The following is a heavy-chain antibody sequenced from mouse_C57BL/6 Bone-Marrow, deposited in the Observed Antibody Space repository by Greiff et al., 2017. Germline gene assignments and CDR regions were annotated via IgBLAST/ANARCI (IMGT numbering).Heavy chain of an antibody. CDR1: GYTFTSYW. D-gene: IGHD3-2*02. CDR3: AREARQLRLRFAY. CDR2: IHPNSGST. V-gene: IGHV1-64*01. J-gene: IGHJ3*01. Sequence: QVQLQQPGAELVKPGASVKLSCKASGYTFTSYWMHWVKQRPGQGLEWIGMIHPNSGSTNYNEKFKSKATLTVDKSSSTAYMQLSRLTSEDSAVYYCAREARQLRLRFAYWGQGTLVTVSA.